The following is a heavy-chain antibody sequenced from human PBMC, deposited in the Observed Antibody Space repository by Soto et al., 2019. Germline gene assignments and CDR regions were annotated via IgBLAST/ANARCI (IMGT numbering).Heavy chain of an antibody. J-gene: IGHJ6*02. CDR1: GYTFTSYD. CDR2: MNPNSGNT. D-gene: IGHD3-3*01. Sequence: ASVKVSCKASGYTFTSYDINWVRQATGQGPEWMGWMNPNSGNTGYAQKFQGRVTMTRNTSISTAYMELSSLRSEDTAVYYCARGPTIFGVVANWYGMDVWGQGTTVTVSS. CDR3: ARGPTIFGVVANWYGMDV. V-gene: IGHV1-8*01.